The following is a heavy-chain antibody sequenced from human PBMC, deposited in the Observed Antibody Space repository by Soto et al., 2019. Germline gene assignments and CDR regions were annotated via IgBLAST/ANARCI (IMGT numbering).Heavy chain of an antibody. CDR2: INHSGST. CDR3: ARVAGDYYMGEDY. D-gene: IGHD2-21*01. CDR1: GGSFSGYY. Sequence: QVQLQQWGAGLLKPSETLSLTCAVYGGSFSGYYWSWIRQPPGKGLEWIGEINHSGSTNYNPSLKSRVTISVDTSKNQFSLKLSSVTAADTAVYYCARVAGDYYMGEDYWGQGTLVTVSS. J-gene: IGHJ4*02. V-gene: IGHV4-34*01.